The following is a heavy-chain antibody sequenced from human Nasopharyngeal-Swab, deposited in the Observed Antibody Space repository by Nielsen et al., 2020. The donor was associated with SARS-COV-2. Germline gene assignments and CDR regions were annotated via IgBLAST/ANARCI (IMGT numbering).Heavy chain of an antibody. J-gene: IGHJ4*02. Sequence: GESLRLSCAASGFTFSSYEMNWVRQAPGKGLEWVSSISSSSSYIYYADSVKGRFTISRDNAKNSLYLQMNSLRAEDTAVYYCARRYDYYFDYWGQGTLVTVSS. D-gene: IGHD3-16*01. CDR2: ISSSSSYI. CDR1: GFTFSSYE. CDR3: ARRYDYYFDY. V-gene: IGHV3-21*01.